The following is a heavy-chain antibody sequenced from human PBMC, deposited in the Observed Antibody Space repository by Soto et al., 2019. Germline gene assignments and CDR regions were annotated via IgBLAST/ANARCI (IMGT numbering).Heavy chain of an antibody. CDR1: GSTFTSYA. D-gene: IGHD2-15*01. CDR3: ARDIGYCSGGSCYNWFDP. Sequence: ASVKVSCKASGSTFTSYAMHWVRQAPGQRLEWMGWINAGNGNTKYSQKFQGRVTITRDTSASTAYMELSSLRSEDTAVYYCARDIGYCSGGSCYNWFDPWGQGTLVTVSS. V-gene: IGHV1-3*01. CDR2: INAGNGNT. J-gene: IGHJ5*02.